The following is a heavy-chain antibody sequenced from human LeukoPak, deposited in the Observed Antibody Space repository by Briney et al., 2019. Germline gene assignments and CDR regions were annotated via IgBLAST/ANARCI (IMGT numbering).Heavy chain of an antibody. CDR1: GFTFSSYG. CDR2: ISNDATNK. CDR3: ARNWGN. Sequence: GGSLRLSCEGFGFTFSSYGMHWVRQAPGKGLEWVAVISNDATNKYYVDSVKGRFTISRDNSKNTLYLQMNSLRAEDTAVYYCARNWGNWGQGTLVTVSS. V-gene: IGHV3-30*03. J-gene: IGHJ4*02. D-gene: IGHD7-27*01.